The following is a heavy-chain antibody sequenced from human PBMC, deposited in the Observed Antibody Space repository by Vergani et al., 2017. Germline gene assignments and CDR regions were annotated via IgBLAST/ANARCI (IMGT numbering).Heavy chain of an antibody. Sequence: QLQLQESGPGLVKPSETLSLTCTVSGGSISSSSYYWGWIRQPPGKGLEWIGSIYYSGSTYYNPSLKSRVTISVDTSKNQFSLKLSSVTAADTAVYYCARNGGDYVPIDYWGQGTLVTVSS. D-gene: IGHD4-17*01. CDR1: GGSISSSSYY. CDR3: ARNGGDYVPIDY. V-gene: IGHV4-39*01. J-gene: IGHJ4*02. CDR2: IYYSGST.